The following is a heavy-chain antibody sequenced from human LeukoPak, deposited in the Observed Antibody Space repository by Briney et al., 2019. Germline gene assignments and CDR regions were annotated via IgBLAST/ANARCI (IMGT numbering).Heavy chain of an antibody. D-gene: IGHD3-16*02. V-gene: IGHV3-48*01. J-gene: IGHJ3*02. Sequence: PGGSLRLSCAASGFTFSSYSMNWVRQAPGKGLEWVSYISSSSSTIHYADSVKGRFTISRDNSKNTLYLQMNSLRAEDTAVYYCAKGPLYGGVIVNDAFDIWGQGTMVTVSS. CDR2: ISSSSSTI. CDR1: GFTFSSYS. CDR3: AKGPLYGGVIVNDAFDI.